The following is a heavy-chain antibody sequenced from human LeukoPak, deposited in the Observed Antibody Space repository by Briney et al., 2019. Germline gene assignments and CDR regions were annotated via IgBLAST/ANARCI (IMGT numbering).Heavy chain of an antibody. Sequence: ASVKVSCKASGYTFTGYYMHWVRQAPGQGLEWMGWINPNSGGTNYAQKFQGRVTMTRDTSISTAYMELSRLRSDDTAMYYCASPSGYSSGWYLDYWGQGTLVTVSS. V-gene: IGHV1-2*02. J-gene: IGHJ4*02. CDR1: GYTFTGYY. D-gene: IGHD6-19*01. CDR2: INPNSGGT. CDR3: ASPSGYSSGWYLDY.